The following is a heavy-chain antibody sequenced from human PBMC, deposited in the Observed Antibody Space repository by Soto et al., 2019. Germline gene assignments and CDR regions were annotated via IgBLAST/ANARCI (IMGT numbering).Heavy chain of an antibody. Sequence: QVQLQESGPGLVKPSETLSLTCTVSGGSISSYYWSWIRQPPGKGLEWIGYIYYSGSTNYNPSLKSRVTISVDTSKNQFSLKLSSVTAADTAVYYCARASGYDLDYYYYYMDVWGKGTTVTVSS. CDR3: ARASGYDLDYYYYYMDV. CDR2: IYYSGST. D-gene: IGHD5-12*01. V-gene: IGHV4-59*01. J-gene: IGHJ6*03. CDR1: GGSISSYY.